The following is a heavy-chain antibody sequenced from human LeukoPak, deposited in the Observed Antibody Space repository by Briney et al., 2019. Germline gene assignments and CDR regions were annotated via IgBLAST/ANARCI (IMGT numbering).Heavy chain of an antibody. CDR1: GDSIRSGSYY. V-gene: IGHV4-61*02. D-gene: IGHD3-3*01. J-gene: IGHJ3*02. CDR2: IYSSGNT. CDR3: ARANDFWSAPDI. Sequence: PSDPLSLTCTVSGDSIRSGSYYWRWIRQPAGKGLEWIGRIYSSGNTNYNPSLKSSVTISVDTSKNEFSLKLSSGPAADTAVLFCARANDFWSAPDIWGQETMVSVPS.